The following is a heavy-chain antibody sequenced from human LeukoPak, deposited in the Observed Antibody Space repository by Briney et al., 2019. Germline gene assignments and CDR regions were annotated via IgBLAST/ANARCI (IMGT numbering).Heavy chain of an antibody. CDR3: AGSLPAPKEFAY. J-gene: IGHJ4*02. D-gene: IGHD3-16*02. CDR2: IYTSGTT. CDR1: GDSISSYY. Sequence: SETLSLTCTVSGDSISSYYWSWIRQPPGKGLEWIGYIYTSGTTNYNPSLKSRVTISADTSKNQFSLKLSSVTAADTAVYYCAGSLPAPKEFAYWGQGTLVTVS. V-gene: IGHV4-4*09.